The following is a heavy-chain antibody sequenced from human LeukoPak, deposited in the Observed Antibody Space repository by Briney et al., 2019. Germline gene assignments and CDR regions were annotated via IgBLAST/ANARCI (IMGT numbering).Heavy chain of an antibody. CDR3: ARASTGDYGPFDY. V-gene: IGHV3-30*03. CDR2: ISYDGSNK. J-gene: IGHJ4*02. CDR1: GFTFSSNG. D-gene: IGHD4-17*01. Sequence: GRSLRLSCGASGFTFSSNGMHWVRQAPGKGLEWVAVISYDGSNKYYADSVKGRFTISRDDSKNTLSLQMNSLRAEDTAVYYCARASTGDYGPFDYWGQGTLVTVSS.